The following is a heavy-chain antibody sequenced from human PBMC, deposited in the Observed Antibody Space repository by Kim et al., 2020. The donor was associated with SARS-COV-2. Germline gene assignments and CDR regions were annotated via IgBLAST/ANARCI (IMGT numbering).Heavy chain of an antibody. CDR3: ASDNFISSSIDY. CDR1: GFTFRGYG. D-gene: IGHD3-3*02. J-gene: IGHJ4*02. V-gene: IGHV3-33*02. Sequence: GGSLRLSCEASGFTFRGYGMHWVRQAPGKGLEWVSDIYHDGSKTKYADAGKGRSIISSDNSRNTQLLLMTSLTAEDTADYYSASDNFISSSIDYWAQGA. CDR2: IYHDGSKT.